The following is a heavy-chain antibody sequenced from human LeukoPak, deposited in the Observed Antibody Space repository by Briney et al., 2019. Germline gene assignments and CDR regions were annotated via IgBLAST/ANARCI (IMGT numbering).Heavy chain of an antibody. D-gene: IGHD5-12*01. J-gene: IGHJ4*02. CDR1: GFTFSSYS. Sequence: RGSLRLSCAASGFTFSSYSMNWVRQAPGKGLEWVSYISSSSSTMYYADSVKGRFTISRDNAKNSLYLQMNSLRAEDTAVYYCAREGWLRVDYWGQGTLVTVSS. CDR3: AREGWLRVDY. CDR2: ISSSSSTM. V-gene: IGHV3-48*01.